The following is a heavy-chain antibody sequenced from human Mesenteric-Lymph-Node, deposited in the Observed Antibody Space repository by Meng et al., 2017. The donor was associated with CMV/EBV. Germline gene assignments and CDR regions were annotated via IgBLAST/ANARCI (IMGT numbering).Heavy chain of an antibody. CDR1: GFSLSTSGVG. V-gene: IGHV2-5*01. Sequence: SGPTLVKPTQTLTLTCTFSGFSLSTSGVGVGWIRQPPGKALEWLALIYWNDDKRYSPSLKSRLTITKDTPKNQVVLTMTNMDPVDTATYYQYYDFWSGYYRQYYFDYWGQGTLVTVSS. D-gene: IGHD3-3*01. CDR2: IYWNDDK. CDR3: YYDFWSGYYRQYYFDY. J-gene: IGHJ4*02.